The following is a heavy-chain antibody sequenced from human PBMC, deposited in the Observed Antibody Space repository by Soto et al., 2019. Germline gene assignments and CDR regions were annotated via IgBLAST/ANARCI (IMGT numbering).Heavy chain of an antibody. V-gene: IGHV1-8*01. J-gene: IGHJ4*02. CDR2: MNPNNGDT. D-gene: IGHD5-18*01. CDR3: ASMRTYGYWYFDY. CDR1: GYTFTSYD. Sequence: ASVKVSCKXSGYTFTSYDINWVRQATGQGLEWMGWMNPNNGDTDYAQKFQGRVTMTRNTSISTAYMELNYLRSEDTAAYYCASMRTYGYWYFDYWGQGTLVTVSS.